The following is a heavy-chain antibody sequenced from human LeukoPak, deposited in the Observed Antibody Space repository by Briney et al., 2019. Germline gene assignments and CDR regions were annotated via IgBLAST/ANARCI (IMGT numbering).Heavy chain of an antibody. CDR3: ARHGISGSYFSAFDI. J-gene: IGHJ3*02. CDR2: IYPGDSDT. V-gene: IGHV5-51*01. Sequence: GASLQISCKGSGYSFTSYWIGWVRPMPGKGLEWMGIIYPGDSDTRYSPSFQGQVTISADKSISTAYLQWSSLKASDTAMYYCARHGISGSYFSAFDIWGQGTMVTVSS. D-gene: IGHD1-26*01. CDR1: GYSFTSYW.